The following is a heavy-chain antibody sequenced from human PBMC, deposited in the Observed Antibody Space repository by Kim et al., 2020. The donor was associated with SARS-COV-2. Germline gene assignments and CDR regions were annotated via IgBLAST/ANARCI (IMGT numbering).Heavy chain of an antibody. CDR1: GGSISNNNYY. V-gene: IGHV4-39*07. Sequence: SETLSLTCTVSGGSISNNNYYWGWIRQPPGKGLEWIGTISYSGTTYYNPSLKSRVTISLDTSKNQFSLMLNSVTAADTAVYYCARDERYSYGFAGLDVWGLGTTVSVSS. J-gene: IGHJ6*02. CDR3: ARDERYSYGFAGLDV. D-gene: IGHD5-18*01. CDR2: ISYSGTT.